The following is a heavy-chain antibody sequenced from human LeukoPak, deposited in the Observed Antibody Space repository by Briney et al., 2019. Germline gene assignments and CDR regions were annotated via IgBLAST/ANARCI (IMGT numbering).Heavy chain of an antibody. D-gene: IGHD5-18*01. J-gene: IGHJ4*02. CDR2: INPNSGGT. CDR1: GYTFTGYY. CDR3: ARGTTLVTNYFDY. V-gene: IGHV1-2*02. Sequence: ASVKVSCKASGYTFTGYYMHWVRQAPGQGLEWMGWINPNSGGTNYAQKFQGRVTITADESTSTAYMELSSLRSEDTAVYYCARGTTLVTNYFDYWGQGTLVTVSS.